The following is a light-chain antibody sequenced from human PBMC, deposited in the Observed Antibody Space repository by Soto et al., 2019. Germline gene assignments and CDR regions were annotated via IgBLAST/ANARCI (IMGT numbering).Light chain of an antibody. CDR1: QSVSSY. V-gene: IGKV3-11*01. J-gene: IGKJ5*01. CDR3: QQRSNGPLT. CDR2: DAS. Sequence: EIVLTQSPAPLSLSPGERVTLSCRARQSVSSYFAWYQQKPGQAPRLLIYDASNRATGIPARFSGSGSGTDFTLTISSLEPEDFAVYYCQQRSNGPLTFGQGTRLEIK.